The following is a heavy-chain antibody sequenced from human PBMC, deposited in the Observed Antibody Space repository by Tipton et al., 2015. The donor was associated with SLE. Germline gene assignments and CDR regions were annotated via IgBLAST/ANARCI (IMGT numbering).Heavy chain of an antibody. CDR2: IYHSGTA. CDR1: GGSISSHY. Sequence: TLSLTCTVSGGSISSHYWGWIRQPPGKGLEWIGSIYHSGTAYYNPPLKSRVTISVDTSKNQISLKLSSVTAADTAVYYCARYPESNYHWFGPWGQGALVTVSS. D-gene: IGHD4-11*01. V-gene: IGHV4-39*07. CDR3: ARYPESNYHWFGP. J-gene: IGHJ5*02.